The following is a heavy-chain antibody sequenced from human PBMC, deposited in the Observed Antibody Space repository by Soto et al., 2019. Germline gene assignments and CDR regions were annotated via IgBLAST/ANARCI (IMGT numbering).Heavy chain of an antibody. D-gene: IGHD6-13*01. Sequence: QLPLQESGPGLVKASETLSLTCIVSGGSISEKYWNWVRQPPGKGLEWIGLIFANGHTDYNPSLKSRVTMSVDASKNQFSLRLTSMTAADTAVYYCVASLAASGLNWLDPWGRATLVTVSS. J-gene: IGHJ5*02. CDR3: VASLAASGLNWLDP. V-gene: IGHV4-4*07. CDR2: IFANGHT. CDR1: GGSISEKY.